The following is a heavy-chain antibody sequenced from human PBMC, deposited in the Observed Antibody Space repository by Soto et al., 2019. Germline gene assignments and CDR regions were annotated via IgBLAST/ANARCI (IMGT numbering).Heavy chain of an antibody. CDR1: GFTFSSYW. CDR2: INSDGSTT. D-gene: IGHD2-2*01. V-gene: IGHV3-74*01. Sequence: GGSLRLSCAASGFTFSSYWMHWVRQAPGKGLVWVSRINSDGSTTTYADSVKGRFIISRDNAKNTLYLQMNSLRAEDTAVYYCARDRTAASADYWGQGALVTVSS. CDR3: ARDRTAASADY. J-gene: IGHJ4*02.